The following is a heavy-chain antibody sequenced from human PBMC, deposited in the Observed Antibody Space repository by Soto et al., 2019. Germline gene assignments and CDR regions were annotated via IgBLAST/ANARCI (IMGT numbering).Heavy chain of an antibody. CDR1: GGSISSYY. J-gene: IGHJ4*02. V-gene: IGHV4-59*01. CDR3: ARVGCSGGNCYHFDY. D-gene: IGHD2-15*01. CDR2: IYYSGST. Sequence: PSETLSLTCTVSGGSISSYYWSWIRQPPGKGLEWIGYIYYSGSTSYNPSLKSRVTISVDTSKNQFSLKLSSVTAADTAVYYCARVGCSGGNCYHFDYWGQGTLVTSPQ.